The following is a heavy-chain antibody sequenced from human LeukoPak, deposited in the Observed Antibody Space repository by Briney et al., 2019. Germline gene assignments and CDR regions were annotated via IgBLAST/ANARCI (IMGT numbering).Heavy chain of an antibody. D-gene: IGHD3-10*01. V-gene: IGHV3-23*01. J-gene: IGHJ4*02. CDR3: ARHRGNYYGSGSYYDY. CDR1: GFTFSSNA. Sequence: TGGSLRLSCAASGFTFSSNAMSWVRQAPGQGLEWVSSISGSGVNTYYADSVKGRFTISRDNSKNTLYPQMNSLRAEDTAVYYCARHRGNYYGSGSYYDYWGQGTLVTVSS. CDR2: ISGSGVNT.